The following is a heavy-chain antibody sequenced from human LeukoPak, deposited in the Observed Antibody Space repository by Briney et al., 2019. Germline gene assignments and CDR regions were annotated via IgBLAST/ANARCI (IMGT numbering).Heavy chain of an antibody. V-gene: IGHV3-74*01. CDR2: INSDGSST. Sequence: PGGSLRLSCAASRFTFTNSWMHWVRQAPGKGLVWVSRINSDGSSTTYADFVKGRFTISRDNSKNTLYLQMNSLRAEDTAVYYCSKALPADIVVVIAIPFDYWGQGTLVTVSS. J-gene: IGHJ4*02. CDR3: SKALPADIVVVIAIPFDY. CDR1: RFTFTNSW. D-gene: IGHD2-21*01.